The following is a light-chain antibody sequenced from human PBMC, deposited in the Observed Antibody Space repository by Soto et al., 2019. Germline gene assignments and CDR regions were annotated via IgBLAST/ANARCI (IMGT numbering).Light chain of an antibody. Sequence: DIQMTQSPSTLSASVGDRVTITCRASRTINNWLAWYRQKPGKAPKLLIYKASSLESGVPSRFSGSGSGTEFTLTISSLQPDDFATYYCQQYSTYSEYTFGQGTKLEIK. CDR2: KAS. J-gene: IGKJ2*01. CDR1: RTINNW. CDR3: QQYSTYSEYT. V-gene: IGKV1-5*03.